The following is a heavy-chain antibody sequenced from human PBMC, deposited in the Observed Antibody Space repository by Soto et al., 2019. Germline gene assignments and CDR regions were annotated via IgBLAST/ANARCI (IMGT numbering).Heavy chain of an antibody. CDR2: IYYSGST. V-gene: IGHV4-31*03. CDR3: ARAGHSSSSEGANWFDP. J-gene: IGHJ5*02. CDR1: GGSISSGGYY. D-gene: IGHD6-6*01. Sequence: SETLSLTCTVSGGSISSGGYYWSWIRQHPGKGLEWIGYIYYSGSTYYNPSLKSRVTISVDTSKNQFSLNLSSVTAADTAVYYCARAGHSSSSEGANWFDPWGQGNLVTVSS.